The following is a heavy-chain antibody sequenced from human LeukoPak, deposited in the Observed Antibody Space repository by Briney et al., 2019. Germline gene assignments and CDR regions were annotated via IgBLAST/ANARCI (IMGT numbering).Heavy chain of an antibody. V-gene: IGHV3-23*01. CDR3: AKDVRYFDWSPYYFDY. D-gene: IGHD3-9*01. Sequence: PGGSQRLSCAASVFTFSSYAMRCVRQATGRGLEWVSAISGSGGSTYYADSVKGRFTISRDNSKNTLYLQMNSLRAEDTAVYYCAKDVRYFDWSPYYFDYWGQGTLVTVSS. J-gene: IGHJ4*02. CDR1: VFTFSSYA. CDR2: ISGSGGST.